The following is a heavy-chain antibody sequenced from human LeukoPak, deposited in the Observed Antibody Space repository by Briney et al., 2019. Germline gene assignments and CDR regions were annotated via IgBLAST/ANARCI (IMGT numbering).Heavy chain of an antibody. Sequence: GGSLKLSCAASGFTFSGSAMHWVRQASGKGLEWVGRIRSKANSYATAYAASVKGRFTISRDDSKNTAYLQMDSLRAEDTAIYYCTKDREPDSGFDFDYWGQGTVVTVSS. V-gene: IGHV3-73*01. J-gene: IGHJ4*01. D-gene: IGHD5-12*01. CDR2: IRSKANSYAT. CDR3: TKDREPDSGFDFDY. CDR1: GFTFSGSA.